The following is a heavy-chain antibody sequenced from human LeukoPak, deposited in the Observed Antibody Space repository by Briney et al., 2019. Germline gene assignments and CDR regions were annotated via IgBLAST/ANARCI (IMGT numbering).Heavy chain of an antibody. CDR2: IYYSGST. J-gene: IGHJ4*02. CDR1: GGSISSGDYY. V-gene: IGHV4-30-4*01. Sequence: PSETLSLTCTVSGGSISSGDYYWSWIRQPPGKGLEWIGYIYYSGSTYYNPSLKSRVTISVDTSKNQFSLKLSSVTAADTAVYYCARGRGDYSQSDYWGQGTLVTVSS. CDR3: ARGRGDYSQSDY. D-gene: IGHD4-17*01.